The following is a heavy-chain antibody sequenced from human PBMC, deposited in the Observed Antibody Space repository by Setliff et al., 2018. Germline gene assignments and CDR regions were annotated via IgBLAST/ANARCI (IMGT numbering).Heavy chain of an antibody. J-gene: IGHJ4*02. CDR3: ARVHYDYVWGSYRESSFDY. D-gene: IGHD3-16*02. V-gene: IGHV3-7*04. CDR2: IKQDGSEK. CDR1: GFTFSTYW. Sequence: PGGSLRLSCAASGFTFSTYWMSWVRQAPGKGLEWVANIKQDGSEKYYVDSVKGRFSISRDNAKNSLYLQMNSLRTEDTAVYYCARVHYDYVWGSYRESSFDYWGQGTLVTVSS.